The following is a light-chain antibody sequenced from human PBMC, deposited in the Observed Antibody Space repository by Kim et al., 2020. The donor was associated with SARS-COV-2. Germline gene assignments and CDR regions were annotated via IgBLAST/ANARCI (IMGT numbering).Light chain of an antibody. CDR3: QQYNKWPRT. V-gene: IGKV3-15*01. CDR1: QSVSSN. CDR2: GAS. Sequence: EIVMTQSPATLSVSPGERATLSCRASQSVSSNLVWYQQKPGQAPRLLIYGASTRATGIPARFSGSGSGTEFTLTISSLQSEDFAVYYCQQYNKWPRTFCQGTKVDIK. J-gene: IGKJ1*01.